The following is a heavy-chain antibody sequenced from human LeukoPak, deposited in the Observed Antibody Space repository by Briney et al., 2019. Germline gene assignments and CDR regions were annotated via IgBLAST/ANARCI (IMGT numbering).Heavy chain of an antibody. CDR1: GFTFSSYW. V-gene: IGHV3-7*01. Sequence: GGSLRLSCAASGFTFSSYWMSWVRQAPGEGLEWVANIKQDGSEKYYVDSVKGRFTISRDNAKNSLYLQMNSLRAEDTAVYYCARAGVLRYFDLDYWGQGTLVTVSS. CDR2: IKQDGSEK. J-gene: IGHJ4*02. CDR3: ARAGVLRYFDLDY. D-gene: IGHD3-9*01.